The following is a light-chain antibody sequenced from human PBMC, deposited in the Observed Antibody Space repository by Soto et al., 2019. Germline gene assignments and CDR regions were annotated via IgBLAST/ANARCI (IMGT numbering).Light chain of an antibody. Sequence: QSALTQPRSVSGSPGHSVTISCTGSNSDVGAFNHVSWYQQQPGKAPKLIIDDVNKRPSGVPDRFSGSKSGNTASLTISGLQAADEADYHCCSHTGSYAWVFGGGTKLTVL. CDR2: DVN. CDR1: NSDVGAFNH. V-gene: IGLV2-11*01. CDR3: CSHTGSYAWV. J-gene: IGLJ3*02.